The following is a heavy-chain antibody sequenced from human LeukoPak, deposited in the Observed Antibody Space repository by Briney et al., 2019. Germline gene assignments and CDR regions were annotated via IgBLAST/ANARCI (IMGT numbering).Heavy chain of an antibody. CDR2: INPNSGGT. CDR1: GYTFTSYG. V-gene: IGHV1-2*02. Sequence: ASVKVSCKASGYTFTSYGISWVRQAPGQGLEWMGWINPNSGGTDYAQKFQGRVTMTRDTSISTAYMELSRLRSDDTAVYYCASGDRVTMLRGGNIGYFDYWGQGTLSPSPQ. J-gene: IGHJ4*02. D-gene: IGHD3-10*01. CDR3: ASGDRVTMLRGGNIGYFDY.